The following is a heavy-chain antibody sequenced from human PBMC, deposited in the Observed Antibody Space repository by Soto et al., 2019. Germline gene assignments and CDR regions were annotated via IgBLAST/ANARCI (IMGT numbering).Heavy chain of an antibody. CDR3: AKSTTVTVYYFHY. V-gene: IGHV3-23*01. J-gene: IGHJ4*02. CDR1: GFTFSNYA. CDR2: ISGSAGTT. D-gene: IGHD4-4*01. Sequence: LRLSCAASGFTFSNYAMSWVRQAPGKGLEWVSVISGSAGTTYYADSVKGRFTISRDNSKNTLYLQMNSLRAEDTAVYYCAKSTTVTVYYFHYWGQGTLVTVSS.